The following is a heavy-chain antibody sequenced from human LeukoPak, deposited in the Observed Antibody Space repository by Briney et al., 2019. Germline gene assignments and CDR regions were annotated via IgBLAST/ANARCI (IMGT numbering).Heavy chain of an antibody. J-gene: IGHJ5*02. CDR2: IYYSGST. Sequence: SETLSLTCTVSGGSISSYYWSWIRQPPGKGLEWIGYIYYSGSTNYNPSLKSRVTMSVDTSKNQFSLKLSSVTAADTAVYYCARDREHDYGDHGGFDPWGQGTLVTVSS. CDR3: ARDREHDYGDHGGFDP. D-gene: IGHD4-17*01. V-gene: IGHV4-59*12. CDR1: GGSISSYY.